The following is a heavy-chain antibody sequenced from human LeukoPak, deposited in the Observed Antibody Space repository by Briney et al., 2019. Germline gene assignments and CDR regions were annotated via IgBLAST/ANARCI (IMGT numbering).Heavy chain of an antibody. Sequence: GGSLRLSCAASGFTVSSNYMSWVRQAPGKGVEWVSVIYSGGSTYYADSVKGRFTISRDNSKNTLYLQMNSLRAEDTAVYYCARYQLPLTTAPSHGMDVWGQGTTVTVSS. CDR2: IYSGGST. V-gene: IGHV3-53*01. D-gene: IGHD2-2*01. CDR1: GFTVSSNY. CDR3: ARYQLPLTTAPSHGMDV. J-gene: IGHJ6*02.